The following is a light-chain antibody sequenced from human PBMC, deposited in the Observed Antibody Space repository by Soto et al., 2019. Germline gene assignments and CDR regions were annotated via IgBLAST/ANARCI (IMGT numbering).Light chain of an antibody. CDR3: RQYGYSLG. J-gene: IGKJ1*01. Sequence: EIVLTQSPGTLSLSPGERATLSCRASQSVSSNFLAWYQEKPGQAPRLLIYGASSRATGIPDRFSGSGSGTDFTLTISRLEPEDFAVYYCRQYGYSLGFGQGTKVDIK. CDR1: QSVSSNF. V-gene: IGKV3-20*01. CDR2: GAS.